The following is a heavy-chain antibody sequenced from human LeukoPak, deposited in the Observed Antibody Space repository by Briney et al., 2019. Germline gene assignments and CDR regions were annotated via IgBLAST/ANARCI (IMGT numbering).Heavy chain of an antibody. J-gene: IGHJ4*02. Sequence: SETLSLTCAVSGGSISSSSSNCWTWVRQPPGKGLEWIGEIYHSGATNYNPSLKSRVTMLLDKSKNQFSLNLNSVTAADTAVYYCARNGCNSDFDYWGQGTLVTVSS. CDR1: GGSISSSSSNC. CDR3: ARNGCNSDFDY. V-gene: IGHV4-4*02. CDR2: IYHSGAT. D-gene: IGHD4-23*01.